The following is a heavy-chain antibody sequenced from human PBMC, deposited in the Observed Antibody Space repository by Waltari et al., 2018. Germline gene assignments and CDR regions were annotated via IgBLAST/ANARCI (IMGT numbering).Heavy chain of an antibody. V-gene: IGHV1-46*01. J-gene: IGHJ3*02. D-gene: IGHD3-22*01. CDR2: INPSGGST. Sequence: QVQLVQSGAEVKKPGASVKVSCKASGYTFTSYYMHWVRQAPGQGLEWVGIINPSGGSTSYAQKCQGRVTMTRDTSTSTGYMELSSLRSEDTAVYYCARAHYYDSSGFGDAFDIWGQGTMVTVSS. CDR3: ARAHYYDSSGFGDAFDI. CDR1: GYTFTSYY.